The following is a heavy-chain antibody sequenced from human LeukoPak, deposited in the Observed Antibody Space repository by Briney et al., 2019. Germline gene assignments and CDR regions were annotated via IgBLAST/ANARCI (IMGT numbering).Heavy chain of an antibody. CDR1: GGSISSYY. J-gene: IGHJ6*03. CDR3: ARARRCWGERGYMDV. CDR2: IYSSGST. V-gene: IGHV4-59*01. Sequence: PSETLSLTCTVSGGSISSYYWSWIRQPPGKGLGWIGYIYSSGSTTYNPSLKSRVTISVDTSKNKFSLKLSSVTAADTAVYYCARARRCWGERGYMDVWGKGTTVTVSS. D-gene: IGHD1-1*01.